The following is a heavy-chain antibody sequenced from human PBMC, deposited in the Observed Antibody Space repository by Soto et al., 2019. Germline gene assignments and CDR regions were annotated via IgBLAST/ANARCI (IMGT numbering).Heavy chain of an antibody. J-gene: IGHJ4*02. CDR2: ISAYNGNT. CDR3: ARGRARTERSGSYPLFDY. Sequence: QVQLVQSGAEVKKPGASVKVSCKASGYTFTSYGISWVRQAPGQGLEWMGWISAYNGNTNYAQKLQGRVTMTTDTSTSTAYMELRSLRADDTAVYYCARGRARTERSGSYPLFDYWGQGTLVTVSS. CDR1: GYTFTSYG. V-gene: IGHV1-18*01. D-gene: IGHD1-26*01.